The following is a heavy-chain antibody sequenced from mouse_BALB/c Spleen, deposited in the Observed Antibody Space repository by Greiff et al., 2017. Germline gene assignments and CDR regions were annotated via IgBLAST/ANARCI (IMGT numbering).Heavy chain of an antibody. CDR3: ARAYGNYPYYFDY. D-gene: IGHD2-10*02. J-gene: IGHJ2*01. Sequence: EVKLMESGGGLVKPGGSLKLSCAASGFTFSDYYMYWVRQTPEKRLEWVATISDGGSYTYYPDSVKGRFTISRDNAKNNLYLQMSSLKSEDTAMYYCARAYGNYPYYFDYWGQGTTLTVSS. V-gene: IGHV5-4*02. CDR2: ISDGGSYT. CDR1: GFTFSDYY.